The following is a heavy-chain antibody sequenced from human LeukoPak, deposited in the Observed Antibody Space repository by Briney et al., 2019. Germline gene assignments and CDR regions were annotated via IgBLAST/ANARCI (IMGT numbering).Heavy chain of an antibody. Sequence: SETLSLTCTVSGGSISSYYWSWLRQPPGKELEWIGYIYYSGSTNYNPSLKSRVTISVDTSKNQFSLKLSSVTAADTAVYYCASIGYSSSWYYFDYWGQGTLVTVSS. J-gene: IGHJ4*02. D-gene: IGHD6-13*01. CDR2: IYYSGST. CDR3: ASIGYSSSWYYFDY. CDR1: GGSISSYY. V-gene: IGHV4-59*01.